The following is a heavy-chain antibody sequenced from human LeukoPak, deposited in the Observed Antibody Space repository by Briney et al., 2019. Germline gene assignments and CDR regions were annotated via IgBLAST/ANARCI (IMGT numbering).Heavy chain of an antibody. CDR1: GYSFVLYG. Sequence: GASVKVSCKASGYSFVLYGISWVRQAPGQGLEWMGWINPDSGGTNYAQKFQGRVTMTRDTFINTAYMELSRLKSDDTAVYYCARDKQLDWVHYYYYYMDVWGKGTTVTVSS. V-gene: IGHV1-2*02. CDR3: ARDKQLDWVHYYYYYMDV. CDR2: INPDSGGT. J-gene: IGHJ6*03. D-gene: IGHD1-1*01.